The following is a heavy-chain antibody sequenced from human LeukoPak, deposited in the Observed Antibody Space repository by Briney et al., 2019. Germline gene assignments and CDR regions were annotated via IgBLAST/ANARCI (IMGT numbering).Heavy chain of an antibody. Sequence: SETLSLTCTVSGDSISSYYWSWIRQPPGKGLEWIGYIYYSGSTDYNPSLKSRVTISVDTSKNQFSLKLSSVTAADTAVYYCVGVYSSSWNNWFDPWGQGTLVTVSS. D-gene: IGHD6-13*01. V-gene: IGHV4-59*01. CDR2: IYYSGST. CDR1: GDSISSYY. J-gene: IGHJ5*02. CDR3: VGVYSSSWNNWFDP.